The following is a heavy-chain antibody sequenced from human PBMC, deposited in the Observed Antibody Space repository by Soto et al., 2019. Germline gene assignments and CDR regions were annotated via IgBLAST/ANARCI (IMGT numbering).Heavy chain of an antibody. D-gene: IGHD2-15*01. J-gene: IGHJ5*02. Sequence: QVQLQESGPGLVKPSGTLSLTCAVSGGSISSSNWWSWVRQPPGKGLEWIGEIYHSGSTNYNPSLKSRVTITVDKSKNQFSLKLSSVTAADTAVYYCATTKQISLYHPWFDPWGQGTLVTVSS. CDR2: IYHSGST. CDR1: GGSISSSNW. V-gene: IGHV4-4*02. CDR3: ATTKQISLYHPWFDP.